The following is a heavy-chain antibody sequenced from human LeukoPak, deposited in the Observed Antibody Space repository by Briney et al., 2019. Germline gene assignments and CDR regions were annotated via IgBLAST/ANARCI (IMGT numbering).Heavy chain of an antibody. D-gene: IGHD2-15*01. CDR1: GFTLSSYA. J-gene: IGHJ4*02. CDR2: ISSNGGTT. CDR3: ARDRAEEYVVVDY. Sequence: PGGSLRLSCAASGFTLSSYAMSWVRQPPGKGLEYVSGISSNGGTTYYANSVEGRFTISRDNSKNTLYLQMNSMRAEDTAVYYCARDRAEEYVVVDYWGQGTLVTVSS. V-gene: IGHV3-64*01.